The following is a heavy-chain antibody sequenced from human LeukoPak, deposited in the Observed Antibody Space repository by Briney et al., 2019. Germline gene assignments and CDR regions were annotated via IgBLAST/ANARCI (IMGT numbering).Heavy chain of an antibody. CDR2: INHSGST. CDR3: ARVWDSSGYYTTGVRYYYYYYMDV. J-gene: IGHJ6*03. Sequence: SETLSLTCAVYGGSFSGYYWSWIRQPPGKGLEWIGEINHSGSTNYNPALKSRVTISVDTSKNQSSLKLSSVTAADTAVYYCARVWDSSGYYTTGVRYYYYYYMDVWGKGTTVTISS. CDR1: GGSFSGYY. D-gene: IGHD3-22*01. V-gene: IGHV4-34*01.